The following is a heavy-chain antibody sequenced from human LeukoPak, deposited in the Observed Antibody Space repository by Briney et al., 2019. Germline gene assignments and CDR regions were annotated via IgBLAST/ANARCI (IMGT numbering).Heavy chain of an antibody. D-gene: IGHD5-18*01. Sequence: PGGSLRLSCAASGFTFSSYSMNWVRQAPGKGLEWVSSISSSSSYIYYADSVKGRFTISRDNAKNSLYLQMNSLRAEDTAVYYCARDGGYSYGYPLDDWGQGTLVTVSS. CDR2: ISSSSSYI. J-gene: IGHJ4*02. CDR3: ARDGGYSYGYPLDD. CDR1: GFTFSSYS. V-gene: IGHV3-21*01.